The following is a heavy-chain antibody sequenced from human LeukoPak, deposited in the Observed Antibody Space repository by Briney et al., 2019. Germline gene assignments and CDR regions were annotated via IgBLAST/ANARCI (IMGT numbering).Heavy chain of an antibody. J-gene: IGHJ4*02. V-gene: IGHV1-46*01. CDR3: ARGGYIYGSFDN. CDR2: INPSGGSSGGST. Sequence: ASVKVSCKASGYTFTGYYMHWVRQAPGQGLEYMGIINPSGGSSGGSTAYAQKFQGRVTMTRDTSTSTVYMELSNLRSEDTAVYYCARGGYIYGSFDNWGQGTLVTVSS. D-gene: IGHD5-18*01. CDR1: GYTFTGYY.